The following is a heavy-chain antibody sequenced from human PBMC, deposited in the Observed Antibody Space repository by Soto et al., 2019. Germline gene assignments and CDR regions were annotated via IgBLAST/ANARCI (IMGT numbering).Heavy chain of an antibody. V-gene: IGHV6-1*01. Sequence: SQTLSLTCAISGDSVSSNSAAWNWIRQSPSRGLEWLGRTYYRSKWYNDYAVSVKSRITINPDTSKNQFSLQLNSVTPEDTAVYYCARVGAAAGHHNWFDPWGQGTLVTVLL. D-gene: IGHD6-13*01. CDR2: TYYRSKWYN. CDR1: GDSVSSNSAA. J-gene: IGHJ5*02. CDR3: ARVGAAAGHHNWFDP.